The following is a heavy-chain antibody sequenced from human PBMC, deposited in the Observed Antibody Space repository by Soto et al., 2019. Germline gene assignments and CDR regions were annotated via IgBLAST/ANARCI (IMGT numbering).Heavy chain of an antibody. CDR2: IYYSGST. J-gene: IGHJ6*02. CDR3: ARLKFSDTAMVSFYYYYGMDV. V-gene: IGHV4-39*01. Sequence: SETLSLTCTVSGGSISSSSYYWGWIRQPPGKGLEWIGSIYYSGSTYYNPSLKSRVTISVDTSKNQFSLKLSSVTAADTAVYYCARLKFSDTAMVSFYYYYGMDVWGQGTTVTVSS. CDR1: GGSISSSSYY. D-gene: IGHD5-18*01.